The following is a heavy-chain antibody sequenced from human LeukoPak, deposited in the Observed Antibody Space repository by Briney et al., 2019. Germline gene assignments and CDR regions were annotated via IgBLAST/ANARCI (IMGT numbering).Heavy chain of an antibody. V-gene: IGHV4-59*01. Sequence: SETLSLTCNVSGGSISIYYWSWVRQPPGKGLEWMGYVYNSGNTDYNPSLKSRVTISADTSKNQFSLKLSSVAAADTAVYYCAREAGGDLDYWGQGTLVTVSS. D-gene: IGHD2-21*02. CDR1: GGSISIYY. J-gene: IGHJ4*02. CDR3: AREAGGDLDY. CDR2: VYNSGNT.